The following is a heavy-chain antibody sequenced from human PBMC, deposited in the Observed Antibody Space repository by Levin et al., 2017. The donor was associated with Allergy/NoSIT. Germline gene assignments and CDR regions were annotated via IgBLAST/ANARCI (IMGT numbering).Heavy chain of an antibody. D-gene: IGHD2-15*01. J-gene: IGHJ6*03. CDR2: IIPILGIA. CDR1: GGTFSSYT. Sequence: SVKVSCKASGGTFSSYTISWVRQAPGQGLEWMGRIIPILGIANYAQKFQGRVTITADKSTSTAYMELSSLRSEDTAVYYCAGQSIAASSYYYMDVWGKGTTVTVSS. CDR3: AGQSIAASSYYYMDV. V-gene: IGHV1-69*02.